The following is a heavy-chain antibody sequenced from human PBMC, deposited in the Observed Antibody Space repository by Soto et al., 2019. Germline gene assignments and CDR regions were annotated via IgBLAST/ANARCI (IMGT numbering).Heavy chain of an antibody. CDR2: INPSSGST. V-gene: IGHV1-46*01. CDR3: ARDQGITTFGVYSYYYYGMDV. D-gene: IGHD3-3*01. CDR1: GYSFTNYF. J-gene: IGHJ6*02. Sequence: GASVKVSCKASGYSFTNYFIHWVRQAPGQGFEWMGIINPSSGSTSNAQKFQGRITMTRDTSTSTVYMELSSLRSEDTAVYYCARDQGITTFGVYSYYYYGMDVWGQGTTVTVSS.